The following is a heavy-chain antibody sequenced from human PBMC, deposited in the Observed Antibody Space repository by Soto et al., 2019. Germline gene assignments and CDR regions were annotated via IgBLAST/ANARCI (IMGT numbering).Heavy chain of an antibody. D-gene: IGHD3-10*01. Sequence: QVQLKESGPGLVKPSETLSFTCNVSGGPIKTGDYYWNWIRQPPGKGLEWIGYVFYSGATNYSPSLKSRAAISMDTSKNQFSLSLTSVTAADTAVYYCARAGFSYGHLLFWGQGIRVTVST. J-gene: IGHJ4*02. CDR3: ARAGFSYGHLLF. CDR2: VFYSGAT. V-gene: IGHV4-30-4*01. CDR1: GGPIKTGDYY.